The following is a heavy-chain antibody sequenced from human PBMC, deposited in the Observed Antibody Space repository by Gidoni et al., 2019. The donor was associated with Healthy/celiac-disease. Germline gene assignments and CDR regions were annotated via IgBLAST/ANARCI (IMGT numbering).Heavy chain of an antibody. V-gene: IGHV1-2*06. CDR1: ASTFTGYY. Sequence: QVQLVQSGAEVPKPGASVKVSCQASASTFTGYYMHWVRQAPGQGLEWMGRINPNSGGTNYAQKFQGRVTMTRDTSSSTAYMELSRLRADDTAVYYCARGPSLGVWFDPWGQGTLVTVSS. J-gene: IGHJ5*02. CDR2: INPNSGGT. CDR3: ARGPSLGVWFDP. D-gene: IGHD2-8*01.